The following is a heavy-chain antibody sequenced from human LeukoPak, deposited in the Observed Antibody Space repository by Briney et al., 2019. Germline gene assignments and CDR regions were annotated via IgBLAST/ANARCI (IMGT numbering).Heavy chain of an antibody. CDR2: IHYDGRT. Sequence: SETLSLTCTVSGGSISGYYWSWIRQPPGKGLEWIGFIHYDGRTSYNPSLKSRVTISVDTSKTQFSLKLSSVTAADTAVYYCARYLSSGFDPWGQGTLVTVSS. V-gene: IGHV4-59*01. D-gene: IGHD6-19*01. CDR1: GGSISGYY. CDR3: ARYLSSGFDP. J-gene: IGHJ5*02.